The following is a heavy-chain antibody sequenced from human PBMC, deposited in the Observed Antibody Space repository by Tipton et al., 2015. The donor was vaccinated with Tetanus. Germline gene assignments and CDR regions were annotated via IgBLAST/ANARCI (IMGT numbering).Heavy chain of an antibody. Sequence: SLRLSCAASGFTVSSNYMSWVRQAPGKGLEWVSVYSGGTTYYADSVKGRFTLSRDNSENTLYLQMNSLRAEDTAVYYCASTRYYGSGPTTLDYWGQGTLVTVSS. CDR3: ASTRYYGSGPTTLDY. CDR2: YSGGTT. CDR1: GFTVSSNY. V-gene: IGHV3-66*01. J-gene: IGHJ4*02. D-gene: IGHD3-10*01.